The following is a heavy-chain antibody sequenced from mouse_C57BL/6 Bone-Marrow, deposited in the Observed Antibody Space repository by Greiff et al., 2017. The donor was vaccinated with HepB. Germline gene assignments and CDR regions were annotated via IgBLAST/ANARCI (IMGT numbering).Heavy chain of an antibody. D-gene: IGHD1-1*01. CDR2: IYPGSGNT. Sequence: VQLQESGPELVKPGASVKISCKASGYSFTSYYIHWVKQRPGQGLEWIGWIYPGSGNTKYNEKFKGKATLTADTSSSTAYMQLSSLTSEDSAVYYCAREARYYYGSSYVGWFAYWGQGTLVTVSA. J-gene: IGHJ3*01. CDR3: AREARYYYGSSYVGWFAY. V-gene: IGHV1-66*01. CDR1: GYSFTSYY.